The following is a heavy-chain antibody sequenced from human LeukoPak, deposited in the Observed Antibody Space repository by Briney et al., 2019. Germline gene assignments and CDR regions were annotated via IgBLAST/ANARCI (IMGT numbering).Heavy chain of an antibody. CDR2: IIPIFGTA. V-gene: IGHV1-69*13. D-gene: IGHD3-10*01. CDR3: ASIYPGDAFDI. J-gene: IGHJ3*02. Sequence: ASVKVSCKASGGTFSSYAISWVRQAPGQGLEWMGGIIPIFGTANYAQKFQGRVTITADESTSTAYMELSSLRSEDTAVYHCASIYPGDAFDIWGQGTMVTVSS. CDR1: GGTFSSYA.